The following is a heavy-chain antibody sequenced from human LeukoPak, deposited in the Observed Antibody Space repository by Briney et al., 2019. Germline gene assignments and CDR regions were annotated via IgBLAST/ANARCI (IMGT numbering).Heavy chain of an antibody. D-gene: IGHD3-22*01. CDR3: ARDGYYYDSSGRYYFDY. V-gene: IGHV4-59*12. J-gene: IGHJ4*02. CDR2: IYYSGST. Sequence: KASETLSLTCTVSGGSISSYYWSWIRQPPGKGLEWIGYIYYSGSTNYNPSLKSRVTISVDTSKNQFSLKLSSVTAADTAVYYCARDGYYYDSSGRYYFDYWGQGTLVTVSS. CDR1: GGSISSYY.